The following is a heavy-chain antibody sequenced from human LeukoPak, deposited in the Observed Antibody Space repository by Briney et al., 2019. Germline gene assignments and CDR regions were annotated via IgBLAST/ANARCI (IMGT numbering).Heavy chain of an antibody. CDR2: ISAYNGNT. V-gene: IGHV1-18*01. CDR3: ARYRPHLGLYYYDSSGSLNYFDY. J-gene: IGHJ4*02. D-gene: IGHD3-22*01. Sequence: ASVKVSCKASGYTFTSYGISWVRQAPGQGLEWMGWISAYNGNTNYAQKLQGRVTMTTDTSTSTAYMELRSLRSDDTAVYYCARYRPHLGLYYYDSSGSLNYFDYWGQGTLATVSS. CDR1: GYTFTSYG.